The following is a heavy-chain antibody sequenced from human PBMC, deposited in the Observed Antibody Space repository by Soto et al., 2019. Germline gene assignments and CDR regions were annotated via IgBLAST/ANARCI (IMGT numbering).Heavy chain of an antibody. Sequence: VQLVGSGGGVVQPGRSLRLSCAASGFTFRNYPMNWVRQAPYKGLQWVAVISYDGGNRDYADSVRGRFTISRDNSKNTLYLQMNSLRPEDTAVYYCAQLLGGSYAFEIWGQGTMVTVSS. CDR1: GFTFRNYP. CDR3: AQLLGGSYAFEI. V-gene: IGHV3-30-3*01. D-gene: IGHD1-26*01. J-gene: IGHJ3*02. CDR2: ISYDGGNR.